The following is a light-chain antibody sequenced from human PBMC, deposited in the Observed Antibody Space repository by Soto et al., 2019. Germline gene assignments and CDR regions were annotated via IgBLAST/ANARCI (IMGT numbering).Light chain of an antibody. CDR2: GTS. V-gene: IGKV3-20*01. CDR3: QQYGSSLFT. J-gene: IGKJ3*01. Sequence: PVTLSLSPWERATLSCRASQIVSSKYLAWYQQKPGQAPRVLIYGTSIRASGVPERFSGGGSGTDFTLTITRLEPEDFAVYYCQQYGSSLFTFGPGTKVDIK. CDR1: QIVSSKY.